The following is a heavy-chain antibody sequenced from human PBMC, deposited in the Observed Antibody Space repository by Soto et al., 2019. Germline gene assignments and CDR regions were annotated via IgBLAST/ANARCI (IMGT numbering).Heavy chain of an antibody. Sequence: SVKVSCKASGYTFTSYGISWVRQAPGQGLEWMGWISAYNGNTNYAQKLQGRVTMTTDTSTSTAYMELRSLRSDDTAVYYCARDSEDSSSWSTPFDYWGQGTLVTVSS. J-gene: IGHJ4*02. CDR3: ARDSEDSSSWSTPFDY. V-gene: IGHV1-18*01. CDR2: ISAYNGNT. CDR1: GYTFTSYG. D-gene: IGHD6-13*01.